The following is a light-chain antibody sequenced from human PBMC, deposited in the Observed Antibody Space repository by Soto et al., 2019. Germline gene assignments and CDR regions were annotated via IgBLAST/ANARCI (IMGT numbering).Light chain of an antibody. V-gene: IGKV3-15*01. CDR3: QKYSKWPIT. CDR1: QSVNSN. CDR2: GIS. Sequence: EMVMTQSPAILSVSPGESATLSCRASQSVNSNYLAWYQQHPGQPPRLLIYGISTRATGIPDRLSGSGSGTELSLTISRLQSEDFAVYYCQKYSKWPITFGQGTRLEIK. J-gene: IGKJ5*01.